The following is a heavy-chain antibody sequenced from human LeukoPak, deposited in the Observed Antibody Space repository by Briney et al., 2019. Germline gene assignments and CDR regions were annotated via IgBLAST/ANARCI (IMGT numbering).Heavy chain of an antibody. CDR2: IYPGDSDT. V-gene: IGHV5-51*01. D-gene: IGHD2-2*01. J-gene: IGHJ4*02. Sequence: PGESLKISCKGSGYSFTSYWIGWVRQMPGKGLEWTGIIYPGDSDTRYSPSFQGQVTISADKSISTAYLQWSSLKASDIAMYYCARHCSSTSCYGYYFDYWGQGTLVTVSS. CDR1: GYSFTSYW. CDR3: ARHCSSTSCYGYYFDY.